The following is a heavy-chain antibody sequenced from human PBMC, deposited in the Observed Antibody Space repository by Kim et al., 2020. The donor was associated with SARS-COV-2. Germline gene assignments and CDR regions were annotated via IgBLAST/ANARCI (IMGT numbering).Heavy chain of an antibody. CDR3: AGGRGGDDEYYFDY. D-gene: IGHD5-12*01. J-gene: IGHJ4*02. V-gene: IGHV4-61*03. Sequence: NTSLKSRVTISGDPSKSHFSLELSSVTAADTAVYYCAGGRGGDDEYYFDYWGQGNLVTVSS.